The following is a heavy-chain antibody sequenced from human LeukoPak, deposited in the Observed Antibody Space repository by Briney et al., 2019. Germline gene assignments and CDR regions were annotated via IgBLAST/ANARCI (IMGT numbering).Heavy chain of an antibody. D-gene: IGHD3-22*01. CDR3: ASTYYYDSSASWAFDI. V-gene: IGHV1-69*02. CDR2: IIPILGIA. CDR1: GGTFSSYT. Sequence: GASVKVSCKASGGTFSSYTISWVRQAPGQGLEWMSRIIPILGIANYAQKFQGRVTITADKSTSTAYMELSSLRSEDTAVYYCASTYYYDSSASWAFDIWGQGTMDTVSS. J-gene: IGHJ3*02.